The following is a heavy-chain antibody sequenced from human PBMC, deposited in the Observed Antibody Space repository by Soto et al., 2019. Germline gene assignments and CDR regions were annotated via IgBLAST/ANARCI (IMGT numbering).Heavy chain of an antibody. CDR1: GYNYSNYG. Sequence: QVQLVQSGGEVKKPGASVKVSCKASGYNYSNYGVTWVRQAPGQGLEWMGWISAYNGKANYAPNIQDRVTMTIDTSTSTAYMEMRSLRSDDTAVYYCARQHNDLWSESPDFDYWGQGTLVTV. D-gene: IGHD3-3*01. CDR3: ARQHNDLWSESPDFDY. J-gene: IGHJ4*02. V-gene: IGHV1-18*04. CDR2: ISAYNGKA.